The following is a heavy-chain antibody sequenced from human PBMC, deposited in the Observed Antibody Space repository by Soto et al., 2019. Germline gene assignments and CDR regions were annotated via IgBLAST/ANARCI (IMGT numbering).Heavy chain of an antibody. Sequence: PGEPLKISCKGSGYSFTSYWIGWVRQMPGKGLEWMGIIYPGDSDTRYSPSFQGQVTISADKSISTAYLQWSSLKASDTAMYYCASSYSSPDNYYYYYGMDVWGQGTTVTVSS. J-gene: IGHJ6*02. CDR3: ASSYSSPDNYYYYYGMDV. CDR1: GYSFTSYW. D-gene: IGHD6-13*01. V-gene: IGHV5-51*01. CDR2: IYPGDSDT.